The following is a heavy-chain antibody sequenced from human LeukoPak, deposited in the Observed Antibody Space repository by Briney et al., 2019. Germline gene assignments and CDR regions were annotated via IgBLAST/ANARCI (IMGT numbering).Heavy chain of an antibody. Sequence: PGGSLRLSCAASGITFSSYVMSWVRQAPMKGLERVSGISVSGAGTYYVDSVKGRFTISRDNSKNTLYLQMNSLRAEDTAVYYCTKGELLLSASDFWGQGTLVTVSS. CDR3: TKGELLLSASDF. D-gene: IGHD2-15*01. J-gene: IGHJ4*02. CDR1: GITFSSYV. V-gene: IGHV3-23*01. CDR2: ISVSGAGT.